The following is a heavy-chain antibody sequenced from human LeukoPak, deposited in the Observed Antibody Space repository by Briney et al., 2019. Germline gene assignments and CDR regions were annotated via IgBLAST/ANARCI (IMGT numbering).Heavy chain of an antibody. CDR1: GYTFTSCY. Sequence: ASVKVSCKASGYTFTSCYMHWVRQAPGQGLEWMGIINPSGGSTSYAQKFQGRVTMTRDMSTSTVYMELSSLRSEDTAVYYCARVAPRQPPSGPYDYWGQGTLVTVSS. D-gene: IGHD6-6*01. J-gene: IGHJ4*02. CDR2: INPSGGST. CDR3: ARVAPRQPPSGPYDY. V-gene: IGHV1-46*01.